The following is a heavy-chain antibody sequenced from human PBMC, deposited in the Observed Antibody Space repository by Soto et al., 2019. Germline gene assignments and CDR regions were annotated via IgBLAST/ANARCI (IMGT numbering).Heavy chain of an antibody. J-gene: IGHJ4*02. CDR3: ERAKLVINLVGFDY. V-gene: IGHV1-18*01. CDR1: GYTFNSSG. Sequence: QVQLVQSGAEMKKPGASVKVSCKASGYTFNSSGITSVRQAPGQGLEWMGWRSPYNGNTNYAQKLQGRVTMTADTSTSTAYMELRSLRSDDTAIYYCERAKLVINLVGFDYWGQGTLVTVSS. D-gene: IGHD6-13*01. CDR2: RSPYNGNT.